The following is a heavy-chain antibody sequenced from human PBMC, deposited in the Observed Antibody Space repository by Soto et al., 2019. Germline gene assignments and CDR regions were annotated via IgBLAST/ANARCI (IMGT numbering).Heavy chain of an antibody. V-gene: IGHV1-69*13. Sequence: PGASVKVSCKASGGTFSSYAISWVRQAPGQGLEWMGGIIPIFGTANYAQKFQGRVTITADESTSTAYMELSSLRSEDTAVYYCASNLDSRSSKGWFDPWGQGTLVTVSS. D-gene: IGHD6-6*01. CDR1: GGTFSSYA. CDR2: IIPIFGTA. CDR3: ASNLDSRSSKGWFDP. J-gene: IGHJ5*02.